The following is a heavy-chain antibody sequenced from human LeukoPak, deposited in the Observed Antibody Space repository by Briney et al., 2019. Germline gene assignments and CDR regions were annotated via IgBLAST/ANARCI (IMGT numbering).Heavy chain of an antibody. Sequence: GGSLRLSCAASGFTFSSHGMHWVRQAPGKGLEWVAVIWYDGSKKYHADSVKGRFTISRDNAKNSLYLQMNSLRAEDTAVYYCASKFTTGWYSSWGQGTLVTVSS. D-gene: IGHD6-19*01. J-gene: IGHJ5*02. V-gene: IGHV3-33*03. CDR1: GFTFSSHG. CDR3: ASKFTTGWYSS. CDR2: IWYDGSKK.